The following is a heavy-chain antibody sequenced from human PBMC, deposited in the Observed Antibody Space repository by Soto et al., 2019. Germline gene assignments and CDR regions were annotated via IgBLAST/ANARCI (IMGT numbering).Heavy chain of an antibody. V-gene: IGHV3-30-3*01. J-gene: IGHJ4*02. CDR2: ISYDGSNK. CDR1: GFTFSSYA. Sequence: QVQLVESGGGVVQPGRSLRLSCAASGFTFSSYAMHWVRQAPGKGLEWVAVISYDGSNKYYADSVKGRFTISRDNSKNTLYLQMNSLRAEDTAVYYCARVLQGRYSSRWYAASHWGQGTLVTVSS. CDR3: ARVLQGRYSSRWYAASH. D-gene: IGHD6-13*01.